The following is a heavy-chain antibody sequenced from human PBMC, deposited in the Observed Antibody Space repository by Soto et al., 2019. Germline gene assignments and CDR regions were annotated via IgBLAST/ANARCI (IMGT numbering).Heavy chain of an antibody. D-gene: IGHD3-10*01. V-gene: IGHV3-53*01. CDR2: TYSDGRT. CDR3: ARTYYSGSYFSDY. Sequence: GGSLRLSCAVSGFTVSSNYMNWVRQAPGKGLEWVSITYSDGRTFYADSVKGRFTVVRDDFKNMMYLQMSSLRVEDTAVYYCARTYYSGSYFSDYWG. CDR1: GFTVSSNY. J-gene: IGHJ4*01.